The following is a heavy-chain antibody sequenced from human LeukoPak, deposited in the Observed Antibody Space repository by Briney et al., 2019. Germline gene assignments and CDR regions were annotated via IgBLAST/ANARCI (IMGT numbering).Heavy chain of an antibody. V-gene: IGHV3-48*03. CDR3: ARDYGSGSYPLGY. J-gene: IGHJ4*02. CDR1: GFSFSSSE. D-gene: IGHD3-10*01. Sequence: PGGSLRLSCAASGFSFSSSEMNWVRQAPGKGLEWLSYISSSGRTIYYADSVKGRFTISRDNAKNSLYLQMNSLRAEDTAVYYCARDYGSGSYPLGYWGQGTLVTVSS. CDR2: ISSSGRTI.